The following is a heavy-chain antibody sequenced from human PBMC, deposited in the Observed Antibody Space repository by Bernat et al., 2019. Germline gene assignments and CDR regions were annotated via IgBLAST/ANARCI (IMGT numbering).Heavy chain of an antibody. V-gene: IGHV3-23*04. Sequence: EVQLVESGGGLIQPGGSLRLSCAASGFTVSTNYMTWVRQAPGKGLEWVSAISGSGGRTYYEDSVKGRFTISRDNSKNTLYFQMNSLRAEDTAVYYCAKDQRYCTTTSCYGNDAFDIWGQGTMVTVSS. J-gene: IGHJ3*02. D-gene: IGHD2-2*01. CDR2: SGSGGRT. CDR3: AKDQRYCTTTSCYGNDAFDI. CDR1: GFTVSTNY.